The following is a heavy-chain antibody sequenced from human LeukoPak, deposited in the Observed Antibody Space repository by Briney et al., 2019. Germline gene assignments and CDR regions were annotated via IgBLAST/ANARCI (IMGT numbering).Heavy chain of an antibody. CDR3: AKDLRNHNYYYDSSAYYDY. CDR2: ISGSGGST. D-gene: IGHD3-22*01. CDR1: GFTFSSYA. J-gene: IGHJ4*02. V-gene: IGHV3-23*01. Sequence: PGGSLRLSCAASGFTFSSYAMSWVRQAPGKGLEWFSAISGSGGSTYYADSVKGRFTISRDNSKNTLNLQMNSLRAEDTAVYYCAKDLRNHNYYYDSSAYYDYWGQGTLVTVSS.